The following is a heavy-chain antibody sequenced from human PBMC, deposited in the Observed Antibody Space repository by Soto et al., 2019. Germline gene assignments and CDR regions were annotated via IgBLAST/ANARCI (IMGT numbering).Heavy chain of an antibody. CDR2: IKSKTDGGTT. CDR1: GFTFSNAW. CDR3: SGSGYYGPGVWIDY. Sequence: PGGSLRLSCAASGFTFSNAWMNWVRQAPGKGLEWVGRIKSKTDGGTTDYAAPVKGRFTISRDVSKNTLYLQMNSLKTEDTAVYYCSGSGYYGPGVWIDYWGQGTLVTVSS. V-gene: IGHV3-15*07. J-gene: IGHJ4*02. D-gene: IGHD3-22*01.